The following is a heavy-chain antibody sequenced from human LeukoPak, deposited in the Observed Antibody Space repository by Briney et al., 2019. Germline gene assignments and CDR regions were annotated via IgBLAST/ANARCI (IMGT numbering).Heavy chain of an antibody. Sequence: GGSLRLSCAASGFTFDDYAMHWVRQAPGKGLEWVSGISWNSGSIGYADSVKGRFTISRDNAKNSLYLQMNSLRAEDTALYYCAKDIGYSSSGCDYWGQGTLVTVSS. J-gene: IGHJ4*02. D-gene: IGHD6-13*01. V-gene: IGHV3-9*01. CDR3: AKDIGYSSSGCDY. CDR2: ISWNSGSI. CDR1: GFTFDDYA.